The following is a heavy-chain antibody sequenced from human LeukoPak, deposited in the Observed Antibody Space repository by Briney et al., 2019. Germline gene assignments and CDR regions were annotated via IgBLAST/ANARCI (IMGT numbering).Heavy chain of an antibody. Sequence: GGSLRLSCAASGFTFSSYAMHWVRQAPGKGLEWVAVISYDGSNKYYADSVKGRFTISRDNSKNTLYLQMNSLRAEDTAVYYCARDGAPYCSSTSCYAGYYYMDVWGKGTTVTVSS. D-gene: IGHD2-2*01. CDR1: GFTFSSYA. CDR2: ISYDGSNK. V-gene: IGHV3-30-3*01. J-gene: IGHJ6*03. CDR3: ARDGAPYCSSTSCYAGYYYMDV.